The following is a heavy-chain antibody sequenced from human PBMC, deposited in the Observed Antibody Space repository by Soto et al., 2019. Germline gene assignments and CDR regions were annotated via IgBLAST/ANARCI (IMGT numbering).Heavy chain of an antibody. J-gene: IGHJ6*02. CDR3: ARGKYRPPYYYYYGMDV. V-gene: IGHV1-18*01. CDR2: LSAYNGNA. Sequence: QVQLVQSGAAVKKPGASVKVSCTASGYTFTSYGISWVRPAPGQGLEWMGWLSAYNGNANCAQKLQGRVTMTTDTSASTADMELRSLRSDDTAVYYGARGKYRPPYYYYYGMDVGGQGTTVTVS. CDR1: GYTFTSYG. D-gene: IGHD2-2*02.